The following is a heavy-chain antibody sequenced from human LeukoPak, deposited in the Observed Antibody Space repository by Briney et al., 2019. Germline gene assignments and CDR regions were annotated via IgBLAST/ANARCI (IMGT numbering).Heavy chain of an antibody. CDR1: GFTFSRYW. Sequence: GGSLRLSYAASGFTFSRYWMSWVRQAPGKGLEWVANIKQDGSEKYYVDSVKGRFTISRDNAKNSLYLQMNSLRAEDTAVYYCARSLISGNSDFGYWGQGTLVTVSS. D-gene: IGHD2-21*02. V-gene: IGHV3-7*01. J-gene: IGHJ4*02. CDR2: IKQDGSEK. CDR3: ARSLISGNSDFGY.